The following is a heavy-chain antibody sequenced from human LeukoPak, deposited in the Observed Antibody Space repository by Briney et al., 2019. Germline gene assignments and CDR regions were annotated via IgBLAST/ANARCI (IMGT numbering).Heavy chain of an antibody. D-gene: IGHD6-19*01. CDR1: GYTFTSYD. CDR2: MNPNSGNT. V-gene: IGHV1-8*01. Sequence: ASVKVSCKASGYTFTSYDINWVRQATGQGLEWMGWMNPNSGNTGYAQKFQGRVTMTRNTSISTAYMELSSLRSEDTAVHYCARVSSGWYVAFDIWGQGTMVTVSS. J-gene: IGHJ3*02. CDR3: ARVSSGWYVAFDI.